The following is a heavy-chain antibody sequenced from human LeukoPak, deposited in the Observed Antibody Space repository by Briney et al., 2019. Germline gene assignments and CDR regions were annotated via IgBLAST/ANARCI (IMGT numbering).Heavy chain of an antibody. Sequence: GGSLRLSCAAPGLTFSSYSMNWVRQAPGKGLEWVSSISSSSTYIYYADSVKGRFTISRDNDKNSLYLQMNSLRAEDTAVYYWASKYSSGWYEVPWNFDLWGRGTLVTVSS. J-gene: IGHJ2*01. D-gene: IGHD6-13*01. V-gene: IGHV3-21*01. CDR2: ISSSSTYI. CDR1: GLTFSSYS. CDR3: ASKYSSGWYEVPWNFDL.